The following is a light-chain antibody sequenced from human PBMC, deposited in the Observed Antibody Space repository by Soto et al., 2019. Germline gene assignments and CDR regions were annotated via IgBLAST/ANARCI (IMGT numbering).Light chain of an antibody. CDR3: CSYGGTSSSVV. J-gene: IGLJ2*01. CDR2: EGN. V-gene: IGLV2-23*01. CDR1: SSDVGNFNL. Sequence: QSVLTQPASVSGSPGQSITISCTGNSSDVGNFNLASWYQQYPGKVPKLMIYEGNKRPSGVSDRFSGSKSGNTASLTISGHQAEDEADYYCCSYGGTSSSVVFGGGTKLTVL.